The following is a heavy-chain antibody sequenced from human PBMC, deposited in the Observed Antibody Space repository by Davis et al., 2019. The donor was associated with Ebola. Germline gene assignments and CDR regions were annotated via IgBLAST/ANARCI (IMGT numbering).Heavy chain of an antibody. Sequence: MPSETLSLTCAVYGGSFSGYYWSWIRQPPGKGLEWIGEINHSGSTNYNPSLKSRVTISVDTSKNQFSLKLSSVTAADTAVYYCARVGALRGWFDPWGQGTLVTVSS. J-gene: IGHJ5*02. D-gene: IGHD3-3*01. CDR1: GGSFSGYY. CDR2: INHSGST. CDR3: ARVGALRGWFDP. V-gene: IGHV4-34*01.